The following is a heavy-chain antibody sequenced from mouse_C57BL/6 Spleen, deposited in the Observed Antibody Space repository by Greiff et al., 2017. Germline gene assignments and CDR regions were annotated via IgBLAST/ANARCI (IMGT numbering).Heavy chain of an antibody. CDR3: SRGDDDYEGDAMDY. Sequence: QVQLQQSGPELVKPGASVKISCKASGYAFSSSWMNWVKQRPGKGLEWIGRIYPGDGDTNYNGKFKGKATLPADQSSSTAYMQLSSQTSKDSAVDCCSRGDDDYEGDAMDYWGQGTSVTVSS. J-gene: IGHJ4*01. V-gene: IGHV1-82*01. CDR2: IYPGDGDT. CDR1: GYAFSSSW. D-gene: IGHD2-4*01.